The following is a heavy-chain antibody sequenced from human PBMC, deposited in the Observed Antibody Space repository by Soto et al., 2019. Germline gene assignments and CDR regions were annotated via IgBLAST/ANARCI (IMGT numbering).Heavy chain of an antibody. J-gene: IGHJ4*02. CDR1: GFTFSGFW. CDR2: ISGDGGTT. Sequence: PGGSLRLSCAASGFTFSGFWMYWFRQAPGKGLVWVSGISGDGGTTTHADSVKGRFTISRDNAKNTLYLQMNSLRVEDTAVYYCARAGLLASGDYWGQGTLVTVSS. V-gene: IGHV3-74*01. D-gene: IGHD1-26*01. CDR3: ARAGLLASGDY.